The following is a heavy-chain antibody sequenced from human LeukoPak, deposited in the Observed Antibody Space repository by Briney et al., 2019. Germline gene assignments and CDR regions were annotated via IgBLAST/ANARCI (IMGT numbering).Heavy chain of an antibody. Sequence: ASVKVSCKTSGYSFTDYYMHWVRQAPGQGLEWMGWINPNSGGTSSAQKFQGRVTMTRNTSITTVYMEVRWLTSDDTAVYYCARADRLHGGPYLIGPWGQGTLVTVSS. J-gene: IGHJ5*02. CDR1: GYSFTDYY. CDR3: ARADRLHGGPYLIGP. CDR2: INPNSGGT. V-gene: IGHV1-2*02. D-gene: IGHD2-21*01.